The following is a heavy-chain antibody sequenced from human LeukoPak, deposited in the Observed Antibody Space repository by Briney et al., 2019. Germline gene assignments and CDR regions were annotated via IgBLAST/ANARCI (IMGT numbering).Heavy chain of an antibody. CDR3: ARNLGLYDSSGYYD. J-gene: IGHJ4*02. D-gene: IGHD3-22*01. CDR2: ISSSGSTI. Sequence: SGGSLRLSCAAFGFTFSDYHMSWIRQAPGKGLEWVSYISSSGSTIYYADSVKGRFTISRDNAKNSLYLQMNSLRAEDTAVYYCARNLGLYDSSGYYDWGQGTLVTVSS. CDR1: GFTFSDYH. V-gene: IGHV3-11*01.